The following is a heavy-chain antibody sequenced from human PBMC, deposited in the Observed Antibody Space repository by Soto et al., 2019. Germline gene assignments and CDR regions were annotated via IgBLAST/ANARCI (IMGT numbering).Heavy chain of an antibody. CDR1: GYTFTSYD. CDR2: MNPNSGNT. V-gene: IGHV1-8*01. CDR3: ARDKVCGSHLGY. Sequence: QVQLVQSGAEVKKPGASVKVSCKASGYTFTSYDINWVRQATGQGLEWMGWMNPNSGNTGYAQKFQGRVTMTSNTSMRTAYMELSSMRAEDTDVGSWARDKVCGSHLGYWGLGSMGTVTS. J-gene: IGHJ4*02. D-gene: IGHD2-21*01.